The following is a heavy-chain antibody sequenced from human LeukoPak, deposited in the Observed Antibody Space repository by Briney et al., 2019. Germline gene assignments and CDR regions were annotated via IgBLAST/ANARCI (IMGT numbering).Heavy chain of an antibody. CDR2: LFSGGDT. J-gene: IGHJ4*01. CDR3: ARQGYDSGFDY. V-gene: IGHV3-66*04. CDR1: GFSFSRYY. D-gene: IGHD5-12*01. Sequence: GGSLRLSCAASGFSFSRYYMSWVRQAPGKGLEWVSVLFSGGDTYYADSVKDRFSISRDSSRETLFLQMNSLRADDTAVYYCARQGYDSGFDYWGHGTMVTVST.